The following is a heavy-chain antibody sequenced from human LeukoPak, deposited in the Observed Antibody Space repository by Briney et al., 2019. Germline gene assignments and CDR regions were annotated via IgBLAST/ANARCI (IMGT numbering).Heavy chain of an antibody. V-gene: IGHV1-2*02. J-gene: IGHJ5*02. Sequence: ASVKVSCKAAGYTFTVYFMHWVRQAPGQGLEWMGWINPNSGATDYAQNFQGRVTMTRDTSISTAYMELIRLRSGDTAVYYCARDISGSYSHNWFDPWGQGTLVTVSS. CDR2: INPNSGAT. D-gene: IGHD1-26*01. CDR3: ARDISGSYSHNWFDP. CDR1: GYTFTVYF.